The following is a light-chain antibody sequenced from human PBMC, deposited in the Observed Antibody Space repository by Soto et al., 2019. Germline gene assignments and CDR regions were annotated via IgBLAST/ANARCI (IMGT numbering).Light chain of an antibody. CDR2: GNS. J-gene: IGLJ3*02. CDR1: SSNIGAGYD. V-gene: IGLV1-40*01. Sequence: QSVLTQPPSVSGAPGQRVTISCTGSSSNIGAGYDVHWYQQLPGTAPKLFISGNSNRPSGVPDRFSGSKSGTSASLAITGLQAEDEADYYCQSYDISLGWVFGGGTKLTVL. CDR3: QSYDISLGWV.